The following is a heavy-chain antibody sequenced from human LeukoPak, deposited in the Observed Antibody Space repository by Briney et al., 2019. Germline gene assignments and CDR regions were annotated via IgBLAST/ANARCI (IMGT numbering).Heavy chain of an antibody. CDR1: GGSISSSGYY. CDR2: MYYSGST. Sequence: SETLSLTCTVSGGSISSSGYYWGWIRQPPGKGLEWIGSMYYSGSTYYNPSLKSRVTISVDTSKNHFSLKLSSVTAADTAVYYCARDLYYYGSGSYYVLAYWGQGTLVTVSS. D-gene: IGHD3-10*01. J-gene: IGHJ4*02. CDR3: ARDLYYYGSGSYYVLAY. V-gene: IGHV4-39*07.